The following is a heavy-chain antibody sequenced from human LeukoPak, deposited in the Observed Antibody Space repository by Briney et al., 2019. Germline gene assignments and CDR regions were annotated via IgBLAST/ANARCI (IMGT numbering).Heavy chain of an antibody. Sequence: SETLSLTCAVYGGSFSGYYWSWLRQPPGKGLEWIGEINHSGSTNYNPSLESRVTISVDTSKNQFSLKLSSVTAADTAVYYCARLPGYCSGGSCQNDAFDIWGQGTMVTVSS. CDR2: INHSGST. CDR3: ARLPGYCSGGSCQNDAFDI. V-gene: IGHV4-34*01. D-gene: IGHD2-15*01. CDR1: GGSFSGYY. J-gene: IGHJ3*02.